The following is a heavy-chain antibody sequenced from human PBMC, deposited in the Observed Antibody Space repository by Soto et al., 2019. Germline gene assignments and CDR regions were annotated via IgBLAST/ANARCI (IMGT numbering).Heavy chain of an antibody. J-gene: IGHJ4*02. Sequence: SETLSLTCTVSGASISGYHWSWIRQPPGKGLECLGYISYSGATNYNPSHKSRVTMSIDTSKNQFSLQLNSVTAADTAVYYCARGFAIDWYTYYFDYWGQGPLVTV. V-gene: IGHV4-59*08. CDR2: ISYSGAT. CDR1: GASISGYH. CDR3: ARGFAIDWYTYYFDY. D-gene: IGHD3-9*01.